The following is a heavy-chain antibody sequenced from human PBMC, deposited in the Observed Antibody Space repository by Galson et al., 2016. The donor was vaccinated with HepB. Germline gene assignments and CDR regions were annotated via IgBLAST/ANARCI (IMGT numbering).Heavy chain of an antibody. Sequence: LSLTCTVSGGPITNNYYWAWIRQSPGKGLEWIGSLHHGGTTYYNPSLMSRFITSVDTSKNQFSLNLNSVTAADTAVYYCARHALLGAKDFHNWGQGTLVTVS. CDR2: LHHGGTT. V-gene: IGHV4-39*01. CDR1: GGPITNNYY. CDR3: ARHALLGAKDFHN. D-gene: IGHD1-26*01. J-gene: IGHJ4*02.